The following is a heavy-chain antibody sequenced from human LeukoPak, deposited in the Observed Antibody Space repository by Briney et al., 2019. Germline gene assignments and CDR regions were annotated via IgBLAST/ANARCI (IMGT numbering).Heavy chain of an antibody. D-gene: IGHD1-26*01. CDR2: ISGSGGST. V-gene: IGHV3-23*01. CDR3: AKVNGSFDYFEY. Sequence: GGTLRLSCAASGFTFSSYGMSWVRQAPGKVLEWVSAISGSGGSTYYADSVKGRFTISRDNSKNTLYLQMNSLRAEDTAVYYCAKVNGSFDYFEYWGQGTPVTVSS. CDR1: GFTFSSYG. J-gene: IGHJ4*02.